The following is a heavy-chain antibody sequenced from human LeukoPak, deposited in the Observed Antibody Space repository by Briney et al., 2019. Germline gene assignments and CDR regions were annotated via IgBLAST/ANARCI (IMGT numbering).Heavy chain of an antibody. CDR2: ISDSGGTT. D-gene: IGHD1-14*01. Sequence: GGSLRLSCAASGFTFSSYAMSWVRQAPGKGLEWVSVISDSGGTTHYADSVKGRFTISRDNSKNTLYLQMNSLRGEDTAVYYCAKDGQVNQPDRLFTDWGQGTLVIVSS. J-gene: IGHJ4*02. V-gene: IGHV3-23*01. CDR3: AKDGQVNQPDRLFTD. CDR1: GFTFSSYA.